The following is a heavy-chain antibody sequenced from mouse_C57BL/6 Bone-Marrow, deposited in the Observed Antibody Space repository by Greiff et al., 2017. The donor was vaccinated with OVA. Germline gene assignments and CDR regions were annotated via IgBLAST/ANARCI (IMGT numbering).Heavy chain of an antibody. V-gene: IGHV1-81*01. CDR3: ARGGITTVGMFY. CDR1: GYTFTSYG. CDR2: IYPRSGNT. Sequence: QVQLKESGAELARPGASVKLSCKASGYTFTSYGISWVKQRTGQGLEWIGEIYPRSGNTYYNEKFKGKATMTADKSSSTAYMELRSLTSEDSAVYFCARGGITTVGMFYWGQGTTLTVSS. D-gene: IGHD1-1*01. J-gene: IGHJ2*01.